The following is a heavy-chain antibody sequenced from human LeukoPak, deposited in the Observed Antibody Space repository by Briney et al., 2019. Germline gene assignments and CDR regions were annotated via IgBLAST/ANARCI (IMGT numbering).Heavy chain of an antibody. D-gene: IGHD3-22*01. V-gene: IGHV1-8*01. CDR1: GYTFTSYA. Sequence: ASVKVSCKASGYTFTSYAINWVRQATGQGLEWMGWMNPNSGNTGYAQKFQGRVTMTRNTSISTDYMELSSLRSEDTAVYYCARAGSGSYYYYMDVWGKGTTVTVSS. CDR3: ARAGSGSYYYYMDV. CDR2: MNPNSGNT. J-gene: IGHJ6*03.